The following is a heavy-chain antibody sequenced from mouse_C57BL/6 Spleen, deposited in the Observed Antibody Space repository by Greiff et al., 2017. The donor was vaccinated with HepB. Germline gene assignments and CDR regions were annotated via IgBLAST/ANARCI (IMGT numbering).Heavy chain of an antibody. CDR2: ISYDGSN. V-gene: IGHV3-6*01. J-gene: IGHJ4*01. CDR3: AILWLRRDAMDY. D-gene: IGHD2-2*01. CDR1: GYSITSGYY. Sequence: EVKLMESGPGLVKPSQSLSLTCSVTGYSITSGYYWNWIRQFPGNKLEWMGYISYDGSNNYNPSLKNRISITRDTSKNQFFLKLNSVTTEDTATYYWAILWLRRDAMDYWGQGTSVTVSS.